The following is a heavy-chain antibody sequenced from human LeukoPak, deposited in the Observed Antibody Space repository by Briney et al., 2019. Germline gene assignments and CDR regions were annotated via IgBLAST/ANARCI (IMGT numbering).Heavy chain of an antibody. CDR1: GFTFSNYG. V-gene: IGHV3-33*01. J-gene: IGHJ4*02. CDR3: ATVRGSSGTYYIDY. Sequence: GGSLRLSCAASGFTFSNYGMHWVRQAPGKGLEWVAIIWYDGSNKYYADSVKGRFTISRDNSKNTLYLQMNSLRAEDTAIYYCATVRGSSGTYYIDYWGQGTLVTVSS. D-gene: IGHD3-10*01. CDR2: IWYDGSNK.